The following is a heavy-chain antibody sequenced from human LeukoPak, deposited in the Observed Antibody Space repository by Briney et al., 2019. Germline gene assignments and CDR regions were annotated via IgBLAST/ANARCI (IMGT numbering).Heavy chain of an antibody. J-gene: IGHJ4*02. CDR2: MYTSGST. V-gene: IGHV4-61*02. D-gene: IGHD3-22*01. CDR3: ARDSGYSD. Sequence: SETLSLTCTVSGGSISSGSYYWSWIRQPAGKGLEWIGRMYTSGSTNYNPSLKSRVTISVDTSKNQFSPKLSSVTAADTAVYYCARDSGYSDWGQGTLVTVSS. CDR1: GGSISSGSYY.